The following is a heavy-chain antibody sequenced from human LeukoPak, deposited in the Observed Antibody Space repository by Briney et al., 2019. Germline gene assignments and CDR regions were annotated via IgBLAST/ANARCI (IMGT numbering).Heavy chain of an antibody. V-gene: IGHV3-7*03. D-gene: IGHD6-19*01. CDR3: AKVISSGWYGWKAFDY. CDR2: IKQDGSEK. Sequence: PGGSLRLSCAASGFTFSSYWMSWVRQAPGKGLEWVANIKQDGSEKYYVDSVKGRFTISRDNAKNSLYLQMNSLRAEDTALYYCAKVISSGWYGWKAFDYWGQGTLVTVSS. J-gene: IGHJ4*02. CDR1: GFTFSSYW.